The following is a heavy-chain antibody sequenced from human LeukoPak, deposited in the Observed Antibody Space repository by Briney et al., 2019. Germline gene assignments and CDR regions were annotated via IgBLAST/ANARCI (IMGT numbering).Heavy chain of an antibody. V-gene: IGHV3-23*01. CDR2: ISDSGDFT. D-gene: IGHD6-19*01. CDR1: GFTFSSNA. CDR3: ANGSRQFSRDKAGPIDY. Sequence: GGSLRLSCAGSGFTFSSNAMSCVRQAPGKGLEWVSSISDSGDFTYYADSVKGRFTISRDNSKNTLFVQMSSLRAEDTAVYYCANGSRQFSRDKAGPIDYWGQGTLVTVSS. J-gene: IGHJ4*02.